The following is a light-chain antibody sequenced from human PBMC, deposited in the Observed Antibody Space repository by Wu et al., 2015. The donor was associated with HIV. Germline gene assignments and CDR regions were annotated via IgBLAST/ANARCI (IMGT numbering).Light chain of an antibody. CDR2: AAA. CDR1: QSVSSTY. J-gene: IGKJ1*01. Sequence: IVLTQSPGTLSLSPGERATLSCRASQSVSSTYLAWYQQKPGQAPRLPIYAAANRAAGIPDRFSGSGSGTDFTLTITRLEPEDFAVYYCQQYGTSPWTFGQGTKVEIK. CDR3: QQYGTSPWT. V-gene: IGKV3-20*01.